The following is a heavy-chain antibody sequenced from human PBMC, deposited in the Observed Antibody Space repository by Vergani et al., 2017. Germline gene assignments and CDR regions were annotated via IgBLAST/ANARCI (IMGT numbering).Heavy chain of an antibody. CDR3: ASVGWSYYDSSGYYYAPGGWFDP. CDR2: IDPSDSYT. J-gene: IGHJ5*02. CDR1: GYSFTSYW. Sequence: EVQLVQSGAEVKKPGESLRISCKGSGYSFTSYWISWVRQMPGKGLEWMGRIDPSDSYTKYSPSFQGHVTISAEKSISTAYLQWSSLKASDTAMYYCASVGWSYYDSSGYYYAPGGWFDPWGQGTLVTVSS. D-gene: IGHD3-22*01. V-gene: IGHV5-10-1*03.